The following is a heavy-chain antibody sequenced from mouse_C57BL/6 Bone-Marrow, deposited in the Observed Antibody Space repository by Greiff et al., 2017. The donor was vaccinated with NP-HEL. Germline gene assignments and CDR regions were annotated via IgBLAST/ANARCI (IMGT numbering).Heavy chain of an antibody. J-gene: IGHJ3*01. Sequence: VQLQQSGAELVKPGASVKLSCTASGFNIKDYYMHWVKQRTEQGLEWIGRIDPEDGGTKYAPKFQGKATITADTSSNTAYLQLSSLTSEDTAVYYCELAQVWFAYWGQGTLVTVSA. CDR2: IDPEDGGT. V-gene: IGHV14-2*01. CDR3: ELAQVWFAY. CDR1: GFNIKDYY.